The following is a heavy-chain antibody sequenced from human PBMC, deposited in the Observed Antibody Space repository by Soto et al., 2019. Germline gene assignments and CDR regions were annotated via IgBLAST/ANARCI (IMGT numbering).Heavy chain of an antibody. CDR3: ARDLVVRGVVIRVYAMDV. J-gene: IGHJ6*02. CDR2: ISSGGNTM. V-gene: IGHV3-48*04. Sequence: VQLVESGGGLVQPGGSLRLSCAASGFPFSAYAMNWFRQAPGNGLEWLSYISSGGNTMYYADSGKGRFTISRDNIKNSLDLKMISLRAEDTAVYYCARDLVVRGVVIRVYAMDVWGQGTTVTVSS. D-gene: IGHD3-10*01. CDR1: GFPFSAYA.